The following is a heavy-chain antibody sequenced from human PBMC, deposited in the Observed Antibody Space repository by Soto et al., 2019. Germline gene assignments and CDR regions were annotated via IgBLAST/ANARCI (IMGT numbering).Heavy chain of an antibody. CDR3: ATSFTGGDYFDY. J-gene: IGHJ4*02. CDR2: ISSSGSTI. Sequence: EVQLVESGGGLVQPGGSLRLSCAASGFTFSSYEMNWVRQAPGKGLEWVSYISSSGSTIYYADSVKGRFTISRDNAKNSLYLQMNSLRAEDTAVYYFATSFTGGDYFDYWGQGTLVTVSS. CDR1: GFTFSSYE. D-gene: IGHD3-10*01. V-gene: IGHV3-48*03.